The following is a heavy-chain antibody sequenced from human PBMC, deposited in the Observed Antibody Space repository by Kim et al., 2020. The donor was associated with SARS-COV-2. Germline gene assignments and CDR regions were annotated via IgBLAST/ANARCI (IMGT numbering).Heavy chain of an antibody. Sequence: SVKVSCKASGGTFSSYAISWVRQAPGQGLEWMGGIIPIFGTANYAQKFQGRVTITADESTSTAYMELSSLRSEDTAVYYCARDVGPTDQWPPRRYYYYGMDVWGQGTTVTVSS. J-gene: IGHJ6*02. D-gene: IGHD6-19*01. CDR3: ARDVGPTDQWPPRRYYYYGMDV. CDR2: IIPIFGTA. V-gene: IGHV1-69*13. CDR1: GGTFSSYA.